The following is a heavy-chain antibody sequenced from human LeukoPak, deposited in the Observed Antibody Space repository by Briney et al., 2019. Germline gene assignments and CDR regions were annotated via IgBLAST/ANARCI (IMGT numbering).Heavy chain of an antibody. V-gene: IGHV1-46*01. CDR3: AREEFTAMPFDY. D-gene: IGHD2-2*01. Sequence: GASVKVSCKASGYTFTSYYMHWVRQAPGQGLEWMGIINPSGGSTGYAQKFQGRVTMTRDMSTSTVYMELSSLRSEDTAVYYCAREEFTAMPFDYWGQGTLVTVSS. CDR2: INPSGGST. J-gene: IGHJ4*02. CDR1: GYTFTSYY.